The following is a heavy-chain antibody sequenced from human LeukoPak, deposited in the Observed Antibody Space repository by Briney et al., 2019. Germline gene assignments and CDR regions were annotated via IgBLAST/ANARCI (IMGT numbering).Heavy chain of an antibody. V-gene: IGHV4-39*07. D-gene: IGHD1-26*01. CDR1: GDSISTSSYY. CDR3: ARDQAVVGATGIDY. CDR2: IYYSGST. Sequence: PSETLSLTCSVSGDSISTSSYYWGWIRQPPGKGLEWIGTIYYSGSTYYNPSLKSRVTISVDTSKNQFSLRLSSVTAADTAVYYCARDQAVVGATGIDYWGQGTLVTVSS. J-gene: IGHJ4*02.